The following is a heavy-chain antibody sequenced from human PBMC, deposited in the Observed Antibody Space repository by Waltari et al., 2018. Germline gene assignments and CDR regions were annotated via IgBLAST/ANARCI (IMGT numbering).Heavy chain of an antibody. J-gene: IGHJ3*01. CDR2: ISYEGSDK. V-gene: IGHV3-30*03. CDR3: ATTIISPGAFDV. Sequence: QVQLVESGGGVVQSGGSLRLSCAAAGFPFSDRGMHWVRQAPGKGLEWVAFISYEGSDKVFGVSVKGRFTISRDNAKNTVSLLMNSLKSEDTAVYYCATTIISPGAFDVWGQGTMVSVSS. D-gene: IGHD1-1*01. CDR1: GFPFSDRG.